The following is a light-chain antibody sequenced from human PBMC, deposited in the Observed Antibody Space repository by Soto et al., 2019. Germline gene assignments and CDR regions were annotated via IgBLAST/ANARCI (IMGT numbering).Light chain of an antibody. Sequence: QSALTQPASVSGSPGQSITISCTGTSSDVGRYNYVSWYQQHPGKAPKLMIYDVNNRPSGVSNRFSGSKSGNTASLTISGLQDEDEADYYCSSYTSSSTHVVFGGGTKLTVL. CDR3: SSYTSSSTHVV. CDR1: SSDVGRYNY. CDR2: DVN. V-gene: IGLV2-14*01. J-gene: IGLJ2*01.